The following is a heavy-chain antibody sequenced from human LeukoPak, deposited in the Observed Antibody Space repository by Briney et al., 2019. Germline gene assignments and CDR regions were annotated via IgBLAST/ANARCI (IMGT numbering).Heavy chain of an antibody. CDR2: INHSGST. V-gene: IGHV4-34*01. J-gene: IGHJ5*02. CDR1: GGSFSGYY. Sequence: SETLSLTCAVYGGSFSGYYWSWIRQPQGKGLEWIGEINHSGSTNYNPSLKSRVTISVDTSKNQFSLKLSSVTAADTAVYYCARLRGYSGYEYNWFDPWGQGTLVTVSS. D-gene: IGHD5-12*01. CDR3: ARLRGYSGYEYNWFDP.